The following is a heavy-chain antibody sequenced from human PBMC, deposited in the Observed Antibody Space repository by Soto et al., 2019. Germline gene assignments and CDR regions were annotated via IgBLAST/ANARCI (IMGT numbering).Heavy chain of an antibody. J-gene: IGHJ5*02. D-gene: IGHD1-26*01. Sequence: GGSLRLSCAISGFSASSNYLSWVRQAPGKGLEWVSVHYSGGSTYYADSVQGRFTISRDKSNNTLYLQMRRVRAEDTAVYFCARHRHPRGTVGATSPLDPWGQGTQVTVSS. CDR1: GFSASSNY. CDR2: HYSGGST. V-gene: IGHV3-53*01. CDR3: ARHRHPRGTVGATSPLDP.